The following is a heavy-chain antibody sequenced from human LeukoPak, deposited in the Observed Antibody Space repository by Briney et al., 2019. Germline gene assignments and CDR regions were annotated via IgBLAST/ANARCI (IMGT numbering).Heavy chain of an antibody. V-gene: IGHV3-30*18. D-gene: IGHD3-22*01. CDR1: GFTFSSYG. CDR3: AKPSSGYYYHDAFDI. J-gene: IGHJ3*02. Sequence: PGGSLRLSCAASGFTFSSYGTHWVRQAPGKGLEWVAVISYDGSNKYYADSVKGRFTISRDNSKNTLYLQMNSLRAEDTAVYYCAKPSSGYYYHDAFDIWGQGTMVTVSS. CDR2: ISYDGSNK.